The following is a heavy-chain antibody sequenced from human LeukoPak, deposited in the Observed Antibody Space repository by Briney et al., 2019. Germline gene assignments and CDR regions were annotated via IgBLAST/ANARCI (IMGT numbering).Heavy chain of an antibody. J-gene: IGHJ4*02. CDR1: GGSISSSSYY. V-gene: IGHV4-39*07. D-gene: IGHD2-15*01. CDR2: IYYSGST. Sequence: SETLSLTCTVSGGSISSSSYYWGWIRQPPGKGLEWIGSIYYSGSTYYNPSLKSRVTISVDTSKNQFSLKLSSVTAADTAVYYCARRIRSYRIFDYWGQGTLVTVSS. CDR3: ARRIRSYRIFDY.